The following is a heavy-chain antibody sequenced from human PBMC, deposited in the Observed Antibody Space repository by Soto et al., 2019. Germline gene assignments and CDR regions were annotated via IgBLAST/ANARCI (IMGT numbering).Heavy chain of an antibody. V-gene: IGHV3-21*01. CDR2: ISSSSSYI. D-gene: IGHD3-3*01. CDR1: GFTFSSYS. CDR3: ARDGDGGCLEFRLVYYYYYGMDV. Sequence: GGSLRLSCAASGFTFSSYSMNWVRQAPRKGPEWVSSISSSSSYIYYADSVKGRFTISRDNAKNSQYLQMNSLRAEDTAVYYCARDGDGGCLEFRLVYYYYYGMDVWGQGTTVTASS. J-gene: IGHJ6*02.